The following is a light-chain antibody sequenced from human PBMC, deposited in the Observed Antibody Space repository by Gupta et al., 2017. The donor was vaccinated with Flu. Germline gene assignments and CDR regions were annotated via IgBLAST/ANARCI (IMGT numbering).Light chain of an antibody. CDR1: SSHIGSNH. V-gene: IGLV1-44*01. Sequence: QSVLTQPPSASGTPVQMVTISCSGSSSHIGSNHVSWYQQHPGTAPKLLIYSNTHRPSGVPDRFSGSKSGTTASLAISGLQSEDEAHYYCAAWDNSLNGLVFGGGTKLTVL. CDR2: SNT. CDR3: AAWDNSLNGLV. J-gene: IGLJ3*02.